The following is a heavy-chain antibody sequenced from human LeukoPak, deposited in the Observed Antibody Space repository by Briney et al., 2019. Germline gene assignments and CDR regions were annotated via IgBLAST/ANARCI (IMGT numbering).Heavy chain of an antibody. J-gene: IGHJ3*02. Sequence: SETLSLTCTVSGGSISSSSYYWGWFRQPPGKGLEWIGSIYYTGSTYYNPSLESRVTISMDTSTHQFSLKVTSVTAADTAVYYCARHVVGGTCYSALNIWGQGTMVTVSS. D-gene: IGHD2-15*01. V-gene: IGHV4-39*01. CDR2: IYYTGST. CDR3: ARHVVGGTCYSALNI. CDR1: GGSISSSSYY.